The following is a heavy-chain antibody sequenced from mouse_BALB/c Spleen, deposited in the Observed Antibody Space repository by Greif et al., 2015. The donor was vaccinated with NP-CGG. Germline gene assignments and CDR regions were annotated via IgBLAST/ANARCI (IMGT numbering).Heavy chain of an antibody. CDR2: ISDGGSYT. Sequence: EVQLVESGGGLVKPGGSLKLSCAASGFTFSDYYMYWVRQTPEKRLEWVSTISDGGSYTYYPDSVKGRFTISRDNAKNKLCRQRSSLKSEDTAMDYCARDRFMTTAYAMDYWGQGASVTVSS. J-gene: IGHJ4*01. CDR3: ARDRFMTTAYAMDY. D-gene: IGHD1-2*01. CDR1: GFTFSDYY. V-gene: IGHV5-4*02.